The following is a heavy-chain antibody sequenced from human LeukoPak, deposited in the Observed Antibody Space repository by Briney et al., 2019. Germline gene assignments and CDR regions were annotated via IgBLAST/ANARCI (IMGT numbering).Heavy chain of an antibody. V-gene: IGHV3-7*01. CDR2: IKQDGSEK. D-gene: IGHD3-10*01. Sequence: GGSLRLSCAASGFTFSSYWMSWVRQAPGKGLEWVANIKQDGSEKYYVDSVKGRFTISRDNAKNSVYLQMNSLRVEDTAIYYCVKVAKFYYGSESNYFFEHWGQGTPVTASS. J-gene: IGHJ4*02. CDR1: GFTFSSYW. CDR3: VKVAKFYYGSESNYFFEH.